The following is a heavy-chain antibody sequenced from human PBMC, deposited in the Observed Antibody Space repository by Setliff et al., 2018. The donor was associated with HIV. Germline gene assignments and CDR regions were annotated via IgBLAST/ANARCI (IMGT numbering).Heavy chain of an antibody. CDR1: GYSFTNYW. V-gene: IGHV5-51*01. D-gene: IGHD3-22*01. Sequence: GESLKISCKGSGYSFTNYWIGWVRQMPGKGLEWMGIIYPGDSDTRYNPSFQGQVTVSADKSISTAYLQWSSLKASDTAIYYCARHSGGWDYYDSSGFSAPDFWGQGTLVTVSS. J-gene: IGHJ4*02. CDR2: IYPGDSDT. CDR3: ARHSGGWDYYDSSGFSAPDF.